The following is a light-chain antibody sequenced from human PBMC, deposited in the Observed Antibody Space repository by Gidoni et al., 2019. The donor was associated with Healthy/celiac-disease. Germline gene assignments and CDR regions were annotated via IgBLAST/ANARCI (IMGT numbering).Light chain of an antibody. CDR1: KSISSY. J-gene: IGKJ5*01. CDR2: DAY. CDR3: QQSYSTPIT. Sequence: DIQLPQSPSSLSASVGDRVTITCRASKSISSYLNWYQQKPGKAPKLLIYDAYSLQSGVPSRFSGSGSGTDFTLTISSLQPEDFATYYCQQSYSTPITFGQGTRLEIK. V-gene: IGKV1-39*01.